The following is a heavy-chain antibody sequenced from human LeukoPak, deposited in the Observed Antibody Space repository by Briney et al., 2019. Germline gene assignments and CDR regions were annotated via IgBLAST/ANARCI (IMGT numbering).Heavy chain of an antibody. D-gene: IGHD3-16*01. CDR3: ARDQSPIKAPRNYWFDP. CDR1: GDSVSSNSAA. V-gene: IGHV6-1*01. Sequence: SQTLSLTCAISGDSVSSNSAAWNWIRQSPSRGLEWLGRTYYRSKWYNDYAVSVKSRITINPDTSKNQFSLQLNSVTPEDTAVYYCARDQSPIKAPRNYWFDPWGQGTLVTVSS. J-gene: IGHJ5*02. CDR2: TYYRSKWYN.